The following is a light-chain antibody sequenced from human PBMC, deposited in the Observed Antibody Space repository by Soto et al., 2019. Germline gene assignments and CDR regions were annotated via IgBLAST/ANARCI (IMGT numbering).Light chain of an antibody. V-gene: IGKV3-11*01. CDR3: QQRSNWPPLIS. Sequence: IGLTRSADPLSLSPGERATLSCRASHSVTTYLAWYQQKPGQAPRLLIYDASTRAPGIPARFSGSGSGTAFTLTISSLEPEDFAVYYCQQRSNWPPLISFRQGTPLELK. CDR2: DAS. J-gene: IGKJ5*01. CDR1: HSVTTY.